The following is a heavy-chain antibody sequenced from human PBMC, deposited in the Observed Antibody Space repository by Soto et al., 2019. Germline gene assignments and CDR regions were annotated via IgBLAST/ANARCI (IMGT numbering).Heavy chain of an antibody. CDR1: GGTFSSYA. V-gene: IGHV1-69*12. J-gene: IGHJ4*02. CDR3: ARGGELPEAHFDY. D-gene: IGHD1-26*01. CDR2: IIPIFGTA. Sequence: QVQLVQSGAEVKKPGSSVKVSCKASGGTFSSYAISWVRQAPGQGLEWMGGIIPIFGTANYAQKFQGRVRITADESTSTAYRELSSLRAEDTAVYYCARGGELPEAHFDYWGQGTLVTVSS.